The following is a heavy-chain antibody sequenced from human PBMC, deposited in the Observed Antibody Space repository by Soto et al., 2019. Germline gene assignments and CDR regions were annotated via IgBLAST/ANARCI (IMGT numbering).Heavy chain of an antibody. CDR3: ALYSGYDFLQGSFDY. CDR2: MNPNSGNT. D-gene: IGHD5-12*01. V-gene: IGHV1-8*01. J-gene: IGHJ4*02. Sequence: QVQLAQSGAEVKKPGASVKVSCKASGYTFTSYDINWVRQATGQGVEWMGWMNPNSGNTVNAQKFQCRVTMTRNTSISKANMELNSLRSKDTAVHYCALYSGYDFLQGSFDYWGQGTLVTVSS. CDR1: GYTFTSYD.